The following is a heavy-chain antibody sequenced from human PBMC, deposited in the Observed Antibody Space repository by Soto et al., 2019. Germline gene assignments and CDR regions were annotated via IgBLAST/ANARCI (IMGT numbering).Heavy chain of an antibody. V-gene: IGHV3-30*18. CDR1: GFTFSSYG. Sequence: QVQLVESGGGVVQPGRSLRLSCAASGFTFSSYGMHWVRQAPGKGLEWVAVISYDGSNKYYADSVKGRFTISRDNSKNTLYLQMNRLRAEDTAVYYCAKDQGYSRGGAFDIWGQGTMVTVSS. D-gene: IGHD6-19*01. CDR3: AKDQGYSRGGAFDI. J-gene: IGHJ3*02. CDR2: ISYDGSNK.